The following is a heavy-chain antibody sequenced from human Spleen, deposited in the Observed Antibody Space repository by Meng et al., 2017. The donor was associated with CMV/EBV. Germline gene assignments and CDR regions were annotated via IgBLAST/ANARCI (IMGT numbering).Heavy chain of an antibody. Sequence: ESLKISCNVSGDSISSYYWNWIRLSPGRGLEWIGYVYYSGSTNCNPSLKSRVTISVDTSKNYFSLNLNSVTAADTALYYCARSHSANWYYGMDVWGLGTTVTVSS. V-gene: IGHV4-59*01. J-gene: IGHJ6*02. CDR1: GDSISSYY. D-gene: IGHD4/OR15-4a*01. CDR2: VYYSGST. CDR3: ARSHSANWYYGMDV.